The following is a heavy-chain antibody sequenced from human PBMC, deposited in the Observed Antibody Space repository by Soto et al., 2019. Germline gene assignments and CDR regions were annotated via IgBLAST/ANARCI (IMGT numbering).Heavy chain of an antibody. J-gene: IGHJ6*02. V-gene: IGHV4-30-4*01. CDR2: IYYGGST. CDR3: ARAAHEDCSGGSCYPIGYYYYGMDV. CDR1: GGSISSSSYY. Sequence: SETLSLTCTVSGGSISSSSYYWSWIRQPPGKGLEWIGYIYYGGSTYYNPSLKSRVTISVDTSKNQFSLKLSSVTAADTAVYYCARAAHEDCSGGSCYPIGYYYYGMDVWGQGTTVTVSS. D-gene: IGHD2-15*01.